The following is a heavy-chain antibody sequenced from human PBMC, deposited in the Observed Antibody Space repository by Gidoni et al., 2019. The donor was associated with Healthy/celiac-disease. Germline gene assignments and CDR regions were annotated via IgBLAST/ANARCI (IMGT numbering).Heavy chain of an antibody. J-gene: IGHJ5*02. Sequence: VQLVHSGAEVKKPGASVQFSCNVSGYTLTELSFHWVLQAPGKGLEWMGGFDPEDGETIYAQKFQGRVTMTEDTSTDTAYMELSSLRSEDTAVYYCATTGYYYDSSGYYFLWFDPWGQGTLVTVSS. CDR1: GYTLTELS. V-gene: IGHV1-24*01. D-gene: IGHD3-22*01. CDR3: ATTGYYYDSSGYYFLWFDP. CDR2: FDPEDGET.